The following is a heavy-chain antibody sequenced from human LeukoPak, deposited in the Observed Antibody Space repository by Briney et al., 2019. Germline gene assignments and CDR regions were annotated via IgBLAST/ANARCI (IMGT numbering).Heavy chain of an antibody. CDR1: RFTFSTYN. CDR2: ISSSSSYI. V-gene: IGHV3-21*01. J-gene: IGHJ6*02. Sequence: PGGSLRLSCAASRFTFSTYNLNWVRQAPGKGLEWVSSISSSSSYIYYADSVKGRFTISRDNAKNSLYLQMNSLRAEDTAVYYCATERVIITMVRGINSNDMDVWGQGTTVTVSS. D-gene: IGHD3-10*01. CDR3: ATERVIITMVRGINSNDMDV.